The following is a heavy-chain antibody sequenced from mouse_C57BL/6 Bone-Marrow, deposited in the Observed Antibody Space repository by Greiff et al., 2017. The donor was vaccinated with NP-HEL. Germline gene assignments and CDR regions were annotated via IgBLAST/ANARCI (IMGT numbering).Heavy chain of an antibody. J-gene: IGHJ3*01. D-gene: IGHD1-1*01. CDR1: GYTFTSYW. CDR3: ASLRAWFAD. Sequence: VQLQQPGAELVMPGASVKLSCKASGYTFTSYWMHWVKQRPGQGLEWIGEIDPSDSYTNYNQKFKGKSTLTVDKSSSTAYMQLSSLTSEDSAVYYCASLRAWFADWGKGTLVTVSA. V-gene: IGHV1-69*01. CDR2: IDPSDSYT.